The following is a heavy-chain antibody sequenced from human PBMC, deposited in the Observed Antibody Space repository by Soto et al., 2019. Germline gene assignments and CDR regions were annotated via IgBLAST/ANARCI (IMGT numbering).Heavy chain of an antibody. D-gene: IGHD2-15*01. Sequence: QVQLVESGGGVVQPGRSLRLSCAASGFTFSSYGMHWVRQAPGKGLEWVAVISYDGSNKYYADSVKGRFTISRDNSKNTLYLQMNSLRAEDTAVYYCAKDRGYCSGGSCRGGMDVW. CDR3: AKDRGYCSGGSCRGGMDV. V-gene: IGHV3-30*18. CDR1: GFTFSSYG. J-gene: IGHJ6*01. CDR2: ISYDGSNK.